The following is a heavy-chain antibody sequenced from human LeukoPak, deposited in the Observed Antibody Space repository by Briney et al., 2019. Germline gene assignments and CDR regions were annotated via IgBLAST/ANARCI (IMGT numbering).Heavy chain of an antibody. Sequence: GASVKVSCKTSGYTFSSYGISWVRQAPGQGLEWMGGIIPIFGTANYAQKFQGRVTITADESASTAYMELSSLRSEDTAVYYCARGEMATIQYYYYYGMDVWGQGTTVTVSS. CDR3: ARGEMATIQYYYYYGMDV. D-gene: IGHD5-24*01. V-gene: IGHV1-69*13. J-gene: IGHJ6*02. CDR2: IIPIFGTA. CDR1: GYTFSSYG.